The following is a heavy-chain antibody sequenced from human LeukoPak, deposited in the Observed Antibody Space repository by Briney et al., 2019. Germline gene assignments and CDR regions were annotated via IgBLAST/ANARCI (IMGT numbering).Heavy chain of an antibody. V-gene: IGHV4-59*01. Sequence: KTSETLSLTCTVSGGSISSYYWSWIRQPPGKGLEWIGYIYYSGSTNYNPSLKSRVTISVDTSKNQFSLKLSSVTAADTAVHYCARVVYRRGFDPWGQGTLVTVSS. CDR3: ARVVYRRGFDP. CDR1: GGSISSYY. CDR2: IYYSGST. D-gene: IGHD2-8*01. J-gene: IGHJ5*02.